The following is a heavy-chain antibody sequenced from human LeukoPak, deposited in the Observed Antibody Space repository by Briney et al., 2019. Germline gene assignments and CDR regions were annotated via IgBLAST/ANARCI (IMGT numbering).Heavy chain of an antibody. V-gene: IGHV1-18*01. Sequence: ASVKVSCKASGYTFTSYGISWVRQAPGQGLEWMGWISAYNGNTNYAQKLQGRVTMITDTSTSTAYMELRSLRSDDTAVYYCARDAGIVVVPAAIGDDAFDIWGQGTMVTVSS. CDR3: ARDAGIVVVPAAIGDDAFDI. CDR2: ISAYNGNT. CDR1: GYTFTSYG. D-gene: IGHD2-2*02. J-gene: IGHJ3*02.